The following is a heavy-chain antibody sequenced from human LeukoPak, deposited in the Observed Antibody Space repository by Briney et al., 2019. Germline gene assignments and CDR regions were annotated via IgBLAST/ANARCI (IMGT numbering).Heavy chain of an antibody. CDR3: ARDRALTMIRGVMEVAY. CDR2: ISSSSRTI. CDR1: GFTFSSYS. J-gene: IGHJ4*02. Sequence: PGGSLRLSCAASGFTFSSYSMNWVRQAPGKGLEWVSYISSSSRTIYYADSVKGRFTISRDNAKNSLYLQMNSLRDEDTAVYFCARDRALTMIRGVMEVAYWGQGTLVTVSS. V-gene: IGHV3-48*02. D-gene: IGHD3-10*01.